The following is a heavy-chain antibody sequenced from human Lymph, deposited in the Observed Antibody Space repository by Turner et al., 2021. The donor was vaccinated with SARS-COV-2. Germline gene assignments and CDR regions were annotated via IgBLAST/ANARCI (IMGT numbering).Heavy chain of an antibody. V-gene: IGHV3-20*01. D-gene: IGHD7-27*01. J-gene: IGHJ4*02. CDR3: ARGTGASDY. Sequence: GYADSVKGRFTISRDNAKNSLYLQVNSLRAEDTALYHCARGTGASDYWGQGTLVTVSS.